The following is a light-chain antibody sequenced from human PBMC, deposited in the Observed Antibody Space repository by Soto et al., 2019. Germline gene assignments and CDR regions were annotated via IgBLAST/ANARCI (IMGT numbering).Light chain of an antibody. V-gene: IGLV1-44*01. CDR2: SHN. J-gene: IGLJ1*01. Sequence: QPVLTQPPSASGTPGQRVTISCSGSSSNIGSNTVNWYQQLPGTAPKLLIYSHNQRPSGVPDRFSGSQSGTSASLAISGLQSEDEADYYCAAWDDSLNGSVFGTGTKVTVL. CDR3: AAWDDSLNGSV. CDR1: SSNIGSNT.